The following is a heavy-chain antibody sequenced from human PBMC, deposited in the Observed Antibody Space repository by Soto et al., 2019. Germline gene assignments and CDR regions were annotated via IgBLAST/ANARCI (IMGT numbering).Heavy chain of an antibody. CDR2: IYYSGST. CDR3: ARDGGSSFDY. CDR1: CGSISSGGYY. D-gene: IGHD2-15*01. J-gene: IGHJ4*02. V-gene: IGHV4-31*03. Sequence: PSETLSLTCTVSCGSISSGGYYWSWIRQHPGKGLEWIGYIYYSGSTYYNPSLKSRVTISVDTSKNQFSLKLSSVTAADTAVYYCARDGGSSFDYWGQGTLVTVSS.